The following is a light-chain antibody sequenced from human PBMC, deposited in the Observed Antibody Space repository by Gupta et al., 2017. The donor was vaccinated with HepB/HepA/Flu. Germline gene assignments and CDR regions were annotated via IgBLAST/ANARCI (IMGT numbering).Light chain of an antibody. CDR1: QSVLYSSNNKNY. CDR3: QQEQNSPKA. CDR2: WAS. Sequence: DIVMTQSPDSLAVSLGERATINCKSSQSVLYSSNNKNYLAWYQQKPGQPPKLLISWASTRESGVPDRFSGSGSGTDFTLTISSLQAEDVAVYYCQQEQNSPKAFGGGTKVEIK. J-gene: IGKJ4*01. V-gene: IGKV4-1*01.